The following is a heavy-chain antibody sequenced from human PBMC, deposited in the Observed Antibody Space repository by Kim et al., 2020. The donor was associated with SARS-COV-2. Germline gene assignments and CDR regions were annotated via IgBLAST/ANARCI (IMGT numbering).Heavy chain of an antibody. CDR3: ARFGRRIAARPVPYYFDY. CDR2: INHSGST. V-gene: IGHV4-34*01. J-gene: IGHJ4*01. D-gene: IGHD6-6*01. Sequence: SETLSLTCAVYGGSFSGYYWSWIRQPPGKGLEWIGEINHSGSTNYNPSLKSRVTISVDTSKNQFSLKLSSVTAADTAVYYCARFGRRIAARPVPYYFDY. CDR1: GGSFSGYY.